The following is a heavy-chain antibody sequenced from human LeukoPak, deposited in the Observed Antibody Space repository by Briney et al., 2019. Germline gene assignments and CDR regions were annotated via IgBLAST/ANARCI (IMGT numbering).Heavy chain of an antibody. D-gene: IGHD6-6*01. CDR3: ARRDVLAARRGADWFDP. CDR2: MNPNSGNT. J-gene: IGHJ5*02. Sequence: ASVKVSCKASGYTFTSYDINWVRQATGQGLEWMGWMNPNSGNTGYAQKFQGRVTMTRNTSISTAYMELSSLRSEETAVYYCARRDVLAARRGADWFDPWGQGTLVTVSS. V-gene: IGHV1-8*01. CDR1: GYTFTSYD.